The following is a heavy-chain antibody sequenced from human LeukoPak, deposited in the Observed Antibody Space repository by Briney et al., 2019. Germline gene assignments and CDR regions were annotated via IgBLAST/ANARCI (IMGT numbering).Heavy chain of an antibody. V-gene: IGHV4-59*08. CDR1: GGSISSYY. CDR3: ARSTGVVPAAKWFAP. D-gene: IGHD2-2*01. J-gene: IGHJ5*02. CDR2: IYYSGST. Sequence: SETPSLTCTVSGGSISSYYWSWIRQPPGKGLEWIGYIYYSGSTNYNPSLKSRVTISVDTSKNQFSLKLSSVTAADTAVYYCARSTGVVPAAKWFAPWGQGTLVTVSS.